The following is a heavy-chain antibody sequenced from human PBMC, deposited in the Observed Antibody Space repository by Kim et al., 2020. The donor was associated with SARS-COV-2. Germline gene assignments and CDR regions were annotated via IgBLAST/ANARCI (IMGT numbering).Heavy chain of an antibody. Sequence: ASVKVSCKTSGHTFTRDSIHWVRQAPGQRLEWMGGIDCGNGNTIYSQKFQGRVTLSTDTSASTAYMELSSLRSEDSAVYFCLGGYDFDYWGQGTLVTVSS. V-gene: IGHV1-3*01. J-gene: IGHJ4*02. CDR2: IDCGNGNT. CDR3: LGGYDFDY. CDR1: GHTFTRDS. D-gene: IGHD2-15*01.